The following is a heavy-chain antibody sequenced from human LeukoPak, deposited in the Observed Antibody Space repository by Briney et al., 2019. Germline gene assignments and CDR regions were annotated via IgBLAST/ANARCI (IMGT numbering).Heavy chain of an antibody. J-gene: IGHJ4*02. V-gene: IGHV1-2*02. CDR1: GYTFTGYY. CDR2: INPNSGGT. Sequence: GASVKVSCKASGYTFTGYYMHWVQQAPGQGLEWMGWINPNSGGTNYAQKFQGRVTMTRDTSISTAYMELSRLRSDDTAVYYCARELAYCGGDCYSLGFFDYWGQGTLVTVSS. D-gene: IGHD2-21*02. CDR3: ARELAYCGGDCYSLGFFDY.